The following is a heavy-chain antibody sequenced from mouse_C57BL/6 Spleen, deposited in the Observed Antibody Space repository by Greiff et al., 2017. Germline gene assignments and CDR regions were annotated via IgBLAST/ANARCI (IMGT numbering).Heavy chain of an antibody. CDR3: ARRGESGAMDY. V-gene: IGHV1-52*01. D-gene: IGHD1-3*01. Sequence: VQLQQSGAELVRPGSSVKLSCKASGYTFTSYWMYWVKQRPVQGLEWIGNINPCDSDTYYNQKFKDKVTLTGDKSSSTVYLQSSSLTSEDSAVYYCARRGESGAMDYWGQGTSVTVS. J-gene: IGHJ4*01. CDR2: INPCDSDT. CDR1: GYTFTSYW.